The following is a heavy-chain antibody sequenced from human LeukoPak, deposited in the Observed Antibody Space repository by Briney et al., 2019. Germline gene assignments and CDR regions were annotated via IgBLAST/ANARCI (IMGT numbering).Heavy chain of an antibody. D-gene: IGHD4/OR15-4a*01. J-gene: IGHJ5*02. V-gene: IGHV3-74*03. CDR1: GFTLSAYW. Sequence: AGGSLRLSCTASGFTLSAYWMSWVRQAPGKGLVWVARSKYDGTTTTYADSVKGRFTISRDNPKNTLYLQMNSLRADGTAVYYCAKSDYFDPWGQGTVVTVSS. CDR2: SKYDGTTT. CDR3: AKSDYFDP.